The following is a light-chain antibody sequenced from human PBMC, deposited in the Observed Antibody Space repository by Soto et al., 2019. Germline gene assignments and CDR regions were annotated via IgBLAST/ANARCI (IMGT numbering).Light chain of an antibody. CDR2: SNN. CDR3: AAWDDSLNGRV. CDR1: SSNIGTNS. V-gene: IGLV1-44*01. Sequence: QSVLTQPPSASGTPGQRVTISCSGSSSNIGTNSVNWYQQLPETAPKLLIYSNNQRPSGVPDRFSASSSRSGTSASLAIAGLRSDDEAYYFCAAWDDSLNGRVFGGGTKVTVL. J-gene: IGLJ2*01.